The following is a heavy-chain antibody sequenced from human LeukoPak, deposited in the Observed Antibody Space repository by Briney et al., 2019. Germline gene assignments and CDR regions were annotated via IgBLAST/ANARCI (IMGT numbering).Heavy chain of an antibody. Sequence: PGESLKIPCKGSGYSFTNYWIGWVRQMPGKGLEWMGIIYPGDSDTRYSPSFQGQVTISADKSITTAYLQWSSLKASDTAIYFCAAGTYSYYFDYWGQGTLVTVSS. J-gene: IGHJ4*02. D-gene: IGHD3-10*01. CDR2: IYPGDSDT. CDR1: GYSFTNYW. V-gene: IGHV5-51*01. CDR3: AAGTYSYYFDY.